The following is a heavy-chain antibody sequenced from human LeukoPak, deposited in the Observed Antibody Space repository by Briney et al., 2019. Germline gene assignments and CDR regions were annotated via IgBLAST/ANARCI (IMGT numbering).Heavy chain of an antibody. CDR1: GFTFTYYW. D-gene: IGHD6-19*01. CDR3: AKVGRSGWPLDN. V-gene: IGHV3-7*01. CDR2: INQDDTQK. J-gene: IGHJ4*02. Sequence: PGGSLRLSCAASGFTFTYYWMSWVRQAPGKGLEWVANINQDDTQKYYVDSVKGRFAISKDNANNPLYLQMNSLRVEDTAVYYCAKVGRSGWPLDNWGQGTLVTVSS.